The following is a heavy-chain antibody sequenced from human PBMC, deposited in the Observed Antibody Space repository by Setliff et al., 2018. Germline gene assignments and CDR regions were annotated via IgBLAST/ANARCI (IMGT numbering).Heavy chain of an antibody. J-gene: IGHJ6*02. CDR2: IYTSGST. V-gene: IGHV4-61*02. D-gene: IGHD3-3*01. Sequence: LSLTCTVSGGSISSGSYYWSWIRQPAGKGLEWIGRIYTSGSTNYNPSLKSRVTISVDTSKNQFSLKLSSVTAADTAVYYCARGGYYNFWSGYYSTQYYYYGMDVWGQGTTVTVS. CDR1: GGSISSGSYY. CDR3: ARGGYYNFWSGYYSTQYYYYGMDV.